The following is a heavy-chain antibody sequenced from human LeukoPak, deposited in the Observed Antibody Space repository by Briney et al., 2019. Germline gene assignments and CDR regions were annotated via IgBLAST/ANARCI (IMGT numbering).Heavy chain of an antibody. D-gene: IGHD3-22*01. J-gene: IGHJ3*02. CDR3: ARQSITMNPGDAGLTGAFDI. CDR2: INPSGGST. Sequence: ASVKVSCKASGYTFTSYYMHWVRQAPGQGLEWMGIINPSGGSTSYAQKFQGRVTMTRDTSTSTVYMELSSLRSEDTAVYYCARQSITMNPGDAGLTGAFDIWGQGTMVTVSS. V-gene: IGHV1-46*01. CDR1: GYTFTSYY.